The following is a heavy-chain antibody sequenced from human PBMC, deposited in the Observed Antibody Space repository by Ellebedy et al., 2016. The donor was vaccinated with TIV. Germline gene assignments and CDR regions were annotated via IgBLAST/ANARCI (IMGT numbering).Heavy chain of an antibody. CDR3: ARSYGDSAMLVWAFDI. J-gene: IGHJ3*02. CDR2: ISYDGSNK. V-gene: IGHV3-30*03. CDR1: GFTFSSYV. Sequence: GGSLRLSCAASGFTFSSYVMHWVRQAPGKGLEWVAIISYDGSNKYYADSVKGRFTISRDNSKNTRYLQMNSLRAEDTAVYYCARSYGDSAMLVWAFDIWGQGTMVTVSS. D-gene: IGHD5-18*01.